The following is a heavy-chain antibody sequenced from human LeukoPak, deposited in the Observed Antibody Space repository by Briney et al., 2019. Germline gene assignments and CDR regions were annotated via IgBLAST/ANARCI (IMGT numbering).Heavy chain of an antibody. Sequence: SETLSLTCTVSGGSISSYYWSWLRQPPGKGLEWIGYIYYSGSTNYNPSLKSRVTISVDTSKNQFSLKLSSVTAADTAVYYCARETVAGTCFDYWGQGTLVTVSS. CDR2: IYYSGST. V-gene: IGHV4-59*12. D-gene: IGHD6-19*01. J-gene: IGHJ4*02. CDR1: GGSISSYY. CDR3: ARETVAGTCFDY.